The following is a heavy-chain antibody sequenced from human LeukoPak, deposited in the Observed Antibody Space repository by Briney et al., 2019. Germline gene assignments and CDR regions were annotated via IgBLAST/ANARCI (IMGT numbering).Heavy chain of an antibody. V-gene: IGHV4-4*02. J-gene: IGHJ6*02. CDR1: GGSISSSNW. CDR2: IDHSGST. D-gene: IGHD2-15*01. Sequence: PSETLSLTCAVSGGSISSSNWWSWVRQPPGKGLEWIGEIDHSGSTNYNPSLKSRVTISVDKSKNQFSLKLSSVTAADTAVYYCARLRVVAATHRVYYYYGMDVWGQGTTVTVSS. CDR3: ARLRVVAATHRVYYYYGMDV.